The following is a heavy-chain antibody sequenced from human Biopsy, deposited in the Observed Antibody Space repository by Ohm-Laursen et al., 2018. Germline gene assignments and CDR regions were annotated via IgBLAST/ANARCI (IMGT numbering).Heavy chain of an antibody. CDR1: GGSISIGGSY. Sequence: SQTLSLTCTVSGGSISIGGSYWSWIRPHPGKGLEWIGYIYYNGNTNYNPSLKSRVSMSVDTSKNQFSLKLSSVTVADTAVYFCARDRGQNYFDYWGQGIPVTVSS. CDR2: IYYNGNT. V-gene: IGHV4-31*03. J-gene: IGHJ4*02. CDR3: ARDRGQNYFDY.